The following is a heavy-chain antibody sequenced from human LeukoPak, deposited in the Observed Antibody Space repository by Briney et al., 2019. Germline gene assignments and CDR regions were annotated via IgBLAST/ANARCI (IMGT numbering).Heavy chain of an antibody. CDR2: IKQDGSEK. D-gene: IGHD3-9*01. CDR1: GFTFSSYW. J-gene: IGHJ5*02. Sequence: GGSLRLSCAASGFTFSSYWMSWVRQAPGKGLEWVANIKQDGSEKYYVDSVKGRFTISRDNAKNSLYLQMNSLRAEDTVVYYCARDGYYDILTGYYRGFDPWGQGTLVTVSS. CDR3: ARDGYYDILTGYYRGFDP. V-gene: IGHV3-7*04.